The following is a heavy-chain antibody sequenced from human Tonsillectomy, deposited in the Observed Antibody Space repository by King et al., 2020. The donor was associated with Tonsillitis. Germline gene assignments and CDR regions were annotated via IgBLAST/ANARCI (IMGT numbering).Heavy chain of an antibody. Sequence: QLVQSGGGLVKPGGSLRLSCAASGLTFSYGWMSWGRQASGKGLEWRGRIKSKEDGGATDYGAPVKSRITISRDDSISTLYLQMNSLKNEDTAVYYCATAVPNTNGWYSYFDYWGQGALVTVSS. CDR3: ATAVPNTNGWYSYFDY. CDR1: GLTFSYGW. J-gene: IGHJ4*02. V-gene: IGHV3-15*01. CDR2: IKSKEDGGAT. D-gene: IGHD6-19*01.